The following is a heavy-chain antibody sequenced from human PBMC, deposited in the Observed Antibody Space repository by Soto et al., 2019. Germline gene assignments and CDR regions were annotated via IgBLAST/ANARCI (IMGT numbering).Heavy chain of an antibody. CDR2: ISGSGGST. CDR3: AKRPKQWLVEVGWFDP. J-gene: IGHJ5*02. D-gene: IGHD6-19*01. Sequence: EVQLLESGGGLVQPGGSLRLSCAASGFTFSSYAMSWFRQAPGKGLEWVSAISGSGGSTYYADSVKGRFTISRDNSKNTLYLQMNSLRAEDTAVYYCAKRPKQWLVEVGWFDPWGQGTLVTVSS. V-gene: IGHV3-23*01. CDR1: GFTFSSYA.